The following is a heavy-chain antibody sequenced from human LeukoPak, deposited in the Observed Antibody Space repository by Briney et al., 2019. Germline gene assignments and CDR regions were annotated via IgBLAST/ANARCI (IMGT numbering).Heavy chain of an antibody. J-gene: IGHJ3*02. CDR2: IYQTGST. Sequence: SETLSLTCTVSGYSISSGYYWGWIRQPPGKGLEWIGNIYQTGSTYYNPSLKSRVTISLDTSKNQFSLKLSSVTAADTAVYYCARTWTPGGDAFDIWGQGTMVIVSS. CDR1: GYSISSGYY. V-gene: IGHV4-38-2*02. CDR3: ARTWTPGGDAFDI. D-gene: IGHD3/OR15-3a*01.